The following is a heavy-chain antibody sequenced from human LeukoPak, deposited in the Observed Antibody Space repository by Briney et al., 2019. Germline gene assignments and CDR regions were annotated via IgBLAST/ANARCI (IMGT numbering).Heavy chain of an antibody. J-gene: IGHJ4*02. CDR3: ARDLGSSWFEPLDY. CDR1: GGSISSYY. CDR2: IYYTGSA. D-gene: IGHD6-13*01. Sequence: NSADTLSLTCTVSGGSISSYYWSWIRQPPGKGLEWIGDIYYTGSANYNPSLKSRVTISVAKSKNQLSLKLTSATAADTAVYYCARDLGSSWFEPLDYWGQGILVIVSP. V-gene: IGHV4-59*12.